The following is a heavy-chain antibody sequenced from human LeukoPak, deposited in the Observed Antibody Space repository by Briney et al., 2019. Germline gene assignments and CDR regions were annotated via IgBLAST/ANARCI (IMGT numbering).Heavy chain of an antibody. J-gene: IGHJ4*02. CDR1: GYTFTPYY. V-gene: IGHV1-2*02. D-gene: IGHD3-10*01. Sequence: ASVKVSCKASGYTFTPYYIHWLRQAPGQGLEWMGWINPNTGGTNYPQKFQGRVTMTTDTSVSTARMALSGLIADDTAVFYCARDDGRSNYGAYDYWGQGTLVTVSS. CDR2: INPNTGGT. CDR3: ARDDGRSNYGAYDY.